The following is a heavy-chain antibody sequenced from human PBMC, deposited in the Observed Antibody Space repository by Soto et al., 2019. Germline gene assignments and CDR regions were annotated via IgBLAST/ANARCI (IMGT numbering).Heavy chain of an antibody. CDR3: ARGGRFLEWSHFDY. CDR1: GFTFSSYA. CDR2: ISYDGSNK. Sequence: QVQLVESGGGVVQPGRSLRLSCAASGFTFSSYAMHWVRQAPGKGLEWVAVISYDGSNKYYADSVKGRFTISRDNSKNTLDLQMNSLRAEDTAVYYCARGGRFLEWSHFDYWGQGTLVTVSS. J-gene: IGHJ4*02. V-gene: IGHV3-30-3*01. D-gene: IGHD3-3*01.